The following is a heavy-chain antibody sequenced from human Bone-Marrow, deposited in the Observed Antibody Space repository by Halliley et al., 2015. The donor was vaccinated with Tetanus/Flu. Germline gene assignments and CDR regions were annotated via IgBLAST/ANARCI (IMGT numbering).Heavy chain of an antibody. Sequence: TLSLTCTASGVIIRSGGYYWSWIRQHPGKNLEWIGYIYYSGTTYYNASLKSRVTISVDTSKNQFSLKLRSVTAADTAVYYCARSSLFVQERVYYFDYWGQGTLVTVSS. J-gene: IGHJ4*02. V-gene: IGHV4-31*03. CDR2: IYYSGTT. CDR3: ARSSLFVQERVYYFDY. D-gene: IGHD2-21*01. CDR1: GVIIRSGGYY.